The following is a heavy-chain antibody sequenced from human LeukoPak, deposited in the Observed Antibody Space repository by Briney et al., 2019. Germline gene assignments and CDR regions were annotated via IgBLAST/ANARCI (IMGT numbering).Heavy chain of an antibody. CDR1: GYTFTSYG. CDR2: IIPILGIA. D-gene: IGHD2-8*02. V-gene: IGHV1-69*04. J-gene: IGHJ6*02. CDR3: ARDTGGFARPSYGMDV. Sequence: SVKVSCKASGYTFTSYGISWVRQAPGQGLEWMGRIIPILGIANYAQKFQGRVTITADKSTSTAYMELSSLRSEDTAVYYCARDTGGFARPSYGMDVWGQGTTVTVSS.